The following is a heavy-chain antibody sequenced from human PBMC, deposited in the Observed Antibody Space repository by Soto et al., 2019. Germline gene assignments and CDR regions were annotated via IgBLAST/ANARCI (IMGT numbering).Heavy chain of an antibody. J-gene: IGHJ4*02. D-gene: IGHD3-22*01. V-gene: IGHV5-10-1*01. CDR1: GYSFAGYW. Sequence: GESLKISCKGSGYSFAGYWITWVRQKAGKGLEWMGRIDPSDSQTYYSPSFRGHVTISVTKSITTVFLQWSSLRASDTAMYYCARQIYDSDTGPNFQYYFDSWGQGTPVTVSS. CDR3: ARQIYDSDTGPNFQYYFDS. CDR2: IDPSDSQT.